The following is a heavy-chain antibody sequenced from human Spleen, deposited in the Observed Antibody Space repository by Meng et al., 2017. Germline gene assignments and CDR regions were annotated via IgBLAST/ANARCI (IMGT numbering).Heavy chain of an antibody. CDR1: GGSFSNYY. V-gene: IGHV4-34*01. D-gene: IGHD6-19*01. CDR2: INDAGST. CDR3: ARDHGSGWYFYDIYFDY. Sequence: HVQVQQGGAGMLKPAETLSLTGAVYGGSFSNYYWSWIRQAPGKVLEWIGEINDAGSTDYNPSLKSRVTISVDTSKNQFSLKLSSVTAADTAVYYCARDHGSGWYFYDIYFDYWGQGTLVTVSS. J-gene: IGHJ4*02.